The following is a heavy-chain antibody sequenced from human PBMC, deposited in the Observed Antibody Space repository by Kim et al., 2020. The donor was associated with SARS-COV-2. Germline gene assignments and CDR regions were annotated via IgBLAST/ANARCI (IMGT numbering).Heavy chain of an antibody. CDR3: ARRLYSGADGHFDY. V-gene: IGHV6-1*01. J-gene: IGHJ4*02. Sequence: SQTLSLTCAISGDSVSSTRASCNWFRPSPLRGFEWLGRAYYGSKWSIEYASSVKSRMVINADTSKNQLSLQLNSVTPDDTAVYFCARRLYSGADGHFDYWGQGTLVTVSS. CDR2: AYYGSKWSI. D-gene: IGHD1-26*01. CDR1: GDSVSSTRAS.